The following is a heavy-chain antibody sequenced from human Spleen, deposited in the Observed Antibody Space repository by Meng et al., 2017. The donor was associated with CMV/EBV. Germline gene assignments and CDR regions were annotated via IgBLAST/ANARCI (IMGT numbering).Heavy chain of an antibody. CDR2: IYYSGNT. J-gene: IGHJ4*02. Sequence: SETLSLTCTVSGGSISSYYWGWIRQPPGKGLEWIGSIYYSGNTYYNPSPKSRVTISVDTSKNQFSLKLSSVTAADTAVYYCAREGIAGSSAYWGQGTLVTVSS. V-gene: IGHV4-39*07. CDR3: AREGIAGSSAY. D-gene: IGHD6-6*01. CDR1: GGSISSYY.